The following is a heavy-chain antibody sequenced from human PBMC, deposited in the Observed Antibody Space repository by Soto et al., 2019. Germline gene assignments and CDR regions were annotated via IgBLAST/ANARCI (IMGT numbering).Heavy chain of an antibody. CDR1: GGTFSSYA. CDR2: IIPIFGTA. V-gene: IGHV1-69*01. Sequence: QVQLVQSGAEVKKPGSSVKVSCKASGGTFSSYAISWVRQAPGQGLEWMGGIIPIFGTANYAQKFQGRVTITADESTSTDYMELSSMRSEDTAVYYCARERIAVAGTEVWVFDYWGQGTLVTVSS. J-gene: IGHJ4*02. CDR3: ARERIAVAGTEVWVFDY. D-gene: IGHD6-19*01.